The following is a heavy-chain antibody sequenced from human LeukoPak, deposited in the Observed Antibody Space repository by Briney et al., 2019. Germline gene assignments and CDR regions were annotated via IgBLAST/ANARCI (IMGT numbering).Heavy chain of an antibody. CDR3: AREVPAAIRSHFDY. V-gene: IGHV4-30-4*08. CDR2: IYYSGST. D-gene: IGHD2-2*02. J-gene: IGHJ4*02. Sequence: PSETLSLTCTVSGGSISSGDYYWSWIRQPPGKGLEWIGYIYYSGSTYYNPSLKSRVTISVDTSKNQFSLKLSSVTAADTAVYYCAREVPAAIRSHFDYWGQGTLVTVSS. CDR1: GGSISSGDYY.